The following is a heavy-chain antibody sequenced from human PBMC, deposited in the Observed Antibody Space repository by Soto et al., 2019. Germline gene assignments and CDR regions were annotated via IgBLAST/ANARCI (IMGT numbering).Heavy chain of an antibody. D-gene: IGHD3-22*01. V-gene: IGHV3-74*01. J-gene: IGHJ4*02. CDR1: GFTFSSYW. CDR2: INSDGSST. CDR3: AKDLPLTMIVVVGPDY. Sequence: PGGSLRLSCAASGFTFSSYWMHWVRQAPGKGLVWVSRINSDGSSTSYADSVKGRFTISRDNAKNTLYLQMNSLRAEDTVVYYCAKDLPLTMIVVVGPDYWGQGTLVTVSS.